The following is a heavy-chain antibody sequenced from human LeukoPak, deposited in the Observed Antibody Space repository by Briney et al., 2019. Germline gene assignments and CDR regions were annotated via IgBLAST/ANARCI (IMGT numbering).Heavy chain of an antibody. Sequence: GGSLRLSCEVSGFIFSYYGMNWVRQAPGKGLKWVSAISDSGDATYYADSVKGRFTISRDNSKSTLYLQMNNLRAEDTALYYCAKERGHSKPFDYWGQGTLVTVSS. J-gene: IGHJ4*02. CDR2: ISDSGDAT. CDR1: GFIFSYYG. D-gene: IGHD4-23*01. V-gene: IGHV3-23*01. CDR3: AKERGHSKPFDY.